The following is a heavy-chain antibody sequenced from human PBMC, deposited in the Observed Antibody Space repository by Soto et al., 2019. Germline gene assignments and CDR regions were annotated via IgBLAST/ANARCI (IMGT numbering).Heavy chain of an antibody. V-gene: IGHV2-5*01. D-gene: IGHD3-10*01. CDR3: AHRRVLWFGESLAGFDP. J-gene: IGHJ5*02. Sequence: QITLKESGPTLVKPTQTLTLTCTFSGFSLSTSGVGVGWIRQPPGKALEWLALTYWNDDKRYSPSLKSRLTITKDTSNNQVVLTRTNMDPVDTATYDCAHRRVLWFGESLAGFDPWGQGTLVTVSS. CDR1: GFSLSTSGVG. CDR2: TYWNDDK.